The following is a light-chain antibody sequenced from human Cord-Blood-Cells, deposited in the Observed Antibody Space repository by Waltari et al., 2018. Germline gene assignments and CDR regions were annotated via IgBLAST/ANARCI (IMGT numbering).Light chain of an antibody. V-gene: IGKV1-39*01. CDR1: QSISSY. Sequence: DIQMTQSPSSLSASVGDRVTITCRASQSISSYLNWYQQKPGKDPKLLIYAASSLQSGVRSRFSGSGSGTDFTLTISSLQPEDFATYYCQQSYSTLMYTFGQGTKLEIK. CDR2: AAS. CDR3: QQSYSTLMYT. J-gene: IGKJ2*01.